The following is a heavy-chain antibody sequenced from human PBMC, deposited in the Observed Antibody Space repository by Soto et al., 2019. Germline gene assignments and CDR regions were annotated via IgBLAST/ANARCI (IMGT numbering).Heavy chain of an antibody. V-gene: IGHV4-59*05. CDR2: IYYSGST. D-gene: IGHD4-17*01. CDR1: GGSISSYH. CDR3: ARRFDYAEYSDY. J-gene: IGHJ4*02. Sequence: SETLSLTCTVSGGSISSYHWSWIRQPPGKGLEWIGSIYYSGSTYYNPSLKSRVTISVDTSKNQFSLKLSSVTAADTAVYYCARRFDYAEYSDYWGQGTLVT.